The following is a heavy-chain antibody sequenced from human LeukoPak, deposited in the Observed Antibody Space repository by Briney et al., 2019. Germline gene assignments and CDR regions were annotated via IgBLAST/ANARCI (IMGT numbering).Heavy chain of an antibody. V-gene: IGHV3-21*01. CDR1: GFTFSSYS. J-gene: IGHJ4*02. CDR3: GREPIAVVGGGSFDY. D-gene: IGHD6-19*01. Sequence: TGGSLRLSCAASGFTFSSYSMNWVRQAPGKGLQWVSSISSNGAKTYYADSVKGRVTISRDNAKSPHDLEMNSLVAEDTGVYSCGREPIAVVGGGSFDYWGQGILVTVSS. CDR2: ISSNGAKT.